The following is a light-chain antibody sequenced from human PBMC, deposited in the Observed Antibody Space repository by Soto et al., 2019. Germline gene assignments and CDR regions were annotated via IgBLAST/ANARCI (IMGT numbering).Light chain of an antibody. V-gene: IGKV3-11*01. CDR3: QQRYSWLRA. CDR1: QSITSS. J-gene: IGKJ1*01. Sequence: FLLTQSQATLSLSPGETATLSCRASQSITSSVAWYQHKPGQSPRLVVYSGYKRAPGIPARFSGSGSGTDFTLTISGLESDDFAIYYCQQRYSWLRAFGPGTKVDIK. CDR2: SGY.